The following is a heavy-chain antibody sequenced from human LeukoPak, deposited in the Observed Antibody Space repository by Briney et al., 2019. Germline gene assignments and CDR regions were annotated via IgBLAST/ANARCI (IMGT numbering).Heavy chain of an antibody. CDR3: ATAHLYYYDSSGYAFDY. Sequence: ASVKVSCKVSGYTLTELSMHWVRQAPGKGLEWMGGFDPEDGETTYAQKFQGRVTMTEDTSTDTAYMELSSLRSEDTAVYYCATAHLYYYDSSGYAFDYWGQGTLVTVSS. V-gene: IGHV1-24*01. J-gene: IGHJ4*02. D-gene: IGHD3-22*01. CDR1: GYTLTELS. CDR2: FDPEDGET.